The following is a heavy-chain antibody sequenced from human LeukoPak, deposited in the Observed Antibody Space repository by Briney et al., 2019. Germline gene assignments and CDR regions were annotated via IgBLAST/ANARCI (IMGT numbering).Heavy chain of an antibody. CDR3: AGAYCGGDCYSGRAFDI. V-gene: IGHV4-34*01. J-gene: IGHJ3*02. Sequence: PSETLSLTCAVYGGSFSGYYWSWIRQPPGKGLEWIGEINHSGSTNYNPSLKSRVTISIEKSKNQFSLKLSSVTAADTAVYYCAGAYCGGDCYSGRAFDIWGQGTMVTVSS. CDR2: INHSGST. CDR1: GGSFSGYY. D-gene: IGHD2-21*02.